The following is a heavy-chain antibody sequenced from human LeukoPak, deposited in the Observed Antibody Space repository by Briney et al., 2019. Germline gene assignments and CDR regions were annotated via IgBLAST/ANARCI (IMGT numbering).Heavy chain of an antibody. CDR1: GYTFTDYH. CDR2: IYPATGGT. V-gene: IGHV1-2*02. Sequence: GASVKVSCKASGYTFTDYHIHWVRQAPGQGLEWMGWIYPATGGTNYAPKFQGRVTMTSDTSITTAFLGVSRVTSDDTAVYFCAALPLNSRNTDYWGERTLVTDS. D-gene: IGHD1/OR15-1a*01. J-gene: IGHJ4*02. CDR3: AALPLNSRNTDY.